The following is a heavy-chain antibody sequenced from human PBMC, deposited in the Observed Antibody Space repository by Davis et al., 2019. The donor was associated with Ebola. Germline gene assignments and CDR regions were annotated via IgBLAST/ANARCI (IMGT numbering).Heavy chain of an antibody. V-gene: IGHV3-21*01. Sequence: PGGSLRLSCAASGFTFSSSSMNWVRQAPGKGLEWVSSISSKSTNIYYADSVKGRFTISRDNAKNSLYLHMNSLRAEDTAVYYCARQGIAAAANSYYFEYWGQGTLVTVSS. CDR2: ISSKSTNI. CDR1: GFTFSSSS. D-gene: IGHD6-13*01. J-gene: IGHJ4*02. CDR3: ARQGIAAAANSYYFEY.